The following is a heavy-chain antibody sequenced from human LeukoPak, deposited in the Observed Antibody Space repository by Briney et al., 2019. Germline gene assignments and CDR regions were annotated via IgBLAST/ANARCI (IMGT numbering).Heavy chain of an antibody. CDR2: IRYDGSEK. D-gene: IGHD3-10*01. V-gene: IGHV3-30*02. J-gene: IGHJ4*02. CDR3: AKVANYYYGSESYHFFEH. Sequence: GGILRLSCAASGFTFSRFGMHWVRQAPGKGLEWVASIRYDGSEKYNVDSVKGRFTISRGTSRNTVYLQMNGLRVEDTAVYYCAKVANYYYGSESYHFFEHWGQGTPVTASS. CDR1: GFTFSRFG.